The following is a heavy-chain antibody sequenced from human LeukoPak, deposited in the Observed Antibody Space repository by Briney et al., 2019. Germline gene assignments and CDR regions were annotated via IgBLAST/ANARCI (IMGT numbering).Heavy chain of an antibody. V-gene: IGHV4-39*07. Sequence: SETLSLTCTVSGGSISSSSYYWGWIRQPPGKGLEWIGSIYYSGSTNYNLSLKSRVTISVDTSKNQVSLKLSSVTAADTAVYFCARGQGSSWYWFDPWGQGTLVTVSS. CDR3: ARGQGSSWYWFDP. D-gene: IGHD6-13*01. J-gene: IGHJ5*02. CDR1: GGSISSSSYY. CDR2: IYYSGST.